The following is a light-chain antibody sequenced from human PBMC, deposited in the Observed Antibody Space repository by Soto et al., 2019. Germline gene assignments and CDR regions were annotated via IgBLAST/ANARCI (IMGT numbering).Light chain of an antibody. CDR1: QSVSSSY. CDR3: QQYGSSPAWT. V-gene: IGKV3-20*01. Sequence: EIVLTQSPGTLSLSPGERATLSCRASQSVSSSYLAWYQQKPGQAPRLLIYGASSRATGIPDRFSGSGSRTNFSLTISRLEPEHFAVYYCQQYGSSPAWTFGQGTKVEI. CDR2: GAS. J-gene: IGKJ1*01.